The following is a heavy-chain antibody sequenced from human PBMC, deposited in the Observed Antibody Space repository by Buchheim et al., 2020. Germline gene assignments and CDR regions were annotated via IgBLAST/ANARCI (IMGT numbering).Heavy chain of an antibody. CDR2: IKQDGSET. CDR1: GFTFSSYW. D-gene: IGHD6-13*01. V-gene: IGHV3-7*01. J-gene: IGHJ4*02. Sequence: EVQLVESGGGLVQPGGSLRLSCAASGFTFSSYWMSWVRQAPGKGLEWVANIKQDGSETYFVDSVKGRFTISRDNAKNSLYLQMNSLRAEDTAVYYCARVVGRQQLEGGTDYWGQGTL. CDR3: ARVVGRQQLEGGTDY.